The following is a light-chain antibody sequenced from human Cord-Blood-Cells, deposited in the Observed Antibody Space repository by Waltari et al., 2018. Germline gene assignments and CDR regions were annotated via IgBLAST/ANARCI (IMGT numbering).Light chain of an antibody. CDR3: QQYNNWPPYT. Sequence: ELVMTQSPATLSVSPGESATLSCRASQSVSSNLAWYQQKPGQAPRLLSYGASTRATGIPARFSGSGSGTEFTLTISSLQSEDFAVYYCQQYNNWPPYTFGQGTKLEIK. CDR1: QSVSSN. CDR2: GAS. V-gene: IGKV3-15*01. J-gene: IGKJ2*01.